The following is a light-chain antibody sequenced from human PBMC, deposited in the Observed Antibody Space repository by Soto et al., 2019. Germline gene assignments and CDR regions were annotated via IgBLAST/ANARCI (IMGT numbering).Light chain of an antibody. V-gene: IGKV3-20*01. J-gene: IGKJ1*01. CDR1: QSVSSSY. CDR3: QQYGSSLRT. CDR2: GAS. Sequence: EIVLTQSPGTLSLSPGERATLSCRDSQSVSSSYLAWYQQKPGQAPRLLIYGASSRATGIPDRFSGSGSGTVFTLTISRLEPEDFAVYYCQQYGSSLRTFGQGTKVEIK.